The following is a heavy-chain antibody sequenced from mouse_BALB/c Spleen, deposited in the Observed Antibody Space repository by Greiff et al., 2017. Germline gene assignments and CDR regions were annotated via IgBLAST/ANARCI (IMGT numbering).Heavy chain of an antibody. CDR1: GFSLTSYG. Sequence: VKVVESGPGLVQPSQSLSITCTVSGFSLTSYGVHWVRQSPGKGLEWLGVIWSGGSTDYNAAFISRLSISKDNSKSQVFFKMNSLQADDTAIYYCARNYGSSPLYYFDYWGQGTTLTVSS. J-gene: IGHJ2*01. CDR2: IWSGGST. D-gene: IGHD1-1*01. CDR3: ARNYGSSPLYYFDY. V-gene: IGHV2-4-1*01.